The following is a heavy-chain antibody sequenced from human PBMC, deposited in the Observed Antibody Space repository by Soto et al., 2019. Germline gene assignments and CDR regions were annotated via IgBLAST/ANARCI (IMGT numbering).Heavy chain of an antibody. V-gene: IGHV3-66*01. CDR1: GFTVSSNY. CDR3: VRGELRPRFDS. D-gene: IGHD1-7*01. J-gene: IGHJ4*02. Sequence: EVQLVESGGDLVQPGGSLRLSCAASGFTVSSNYMSWVRQAPGKGLDWVSLISGGGSAYSADSVKGRFSISRDTSKNTLSLQMNSLRAEDTAVYYCVRGELRPRFDSWGQGTLVTVSS. CDR2: ISGGGSA.